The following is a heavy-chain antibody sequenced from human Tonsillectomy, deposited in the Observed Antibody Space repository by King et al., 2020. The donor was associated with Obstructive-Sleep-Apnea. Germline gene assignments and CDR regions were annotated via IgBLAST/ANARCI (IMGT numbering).Heavy chain of an antibody. CDR3: AKGLSQQWLAGYFDY. V-gene: IGHV3-9*01. J-gene: IGHJ4*02. D-gene: IGHD6-19*01. Sequence: VQLVESGGGLEQPGGSLRLSCAASGFTFDDYAMHWVRQAPGKGLEWGSGISWNSGSIDYADSVKGRFTISRDNAKNSLYLQMYSLRADDTALYYCAKGLSQQWLAGYFDYWGQGSLVTVSS. CDR2: ISWNSGSI. CDR1: GFTFDDYA.